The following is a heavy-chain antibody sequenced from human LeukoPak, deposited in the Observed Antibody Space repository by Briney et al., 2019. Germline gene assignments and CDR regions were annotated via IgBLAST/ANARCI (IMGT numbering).Heavy chain of an antibody. J-gene: IGHJ4*02. CDR1: GLTFSSYA. Sequence: GGSLRLSCAASGLTFSSYAMSWVRQAPGKGLEWVSAISGSGGSTYYADSVKGRFTISRDNSKNTLYLQMNSLRAEDTAVYYCAKVSLWSYYGSGSTEPFDYWGQRTLVTVSS. V-gene: IGHV3-23*01. CDR3: AKVSLWSYYGSGSTEPFDY. CDR2: ISGSGGST. D-gene: IGHD3-10*01.